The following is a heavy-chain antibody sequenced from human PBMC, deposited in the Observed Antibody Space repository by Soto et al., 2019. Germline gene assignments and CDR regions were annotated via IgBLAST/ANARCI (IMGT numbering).Heavy chain of an antibody. CDR2: ISVYTGNT. V-gene: IGHV1-18*04. Sequence: QVQVVQSGGEVTKPGASVKVSCKSSGYTFTSYGVSWVRQAPGQGLEWLGWISVYTGNTKNAQKFQDRVTLTTEASTSTAYLELRSMRSDDTAVYYCARDRCTTDRCYTHHFDVWGQGTTVTVSS. J-gene: IGHJ6*02. CDR3: ARDRCTTDRCYTHHFDV. CDR1: GYTFTSYG. D-gene: IGHD2-8*01.